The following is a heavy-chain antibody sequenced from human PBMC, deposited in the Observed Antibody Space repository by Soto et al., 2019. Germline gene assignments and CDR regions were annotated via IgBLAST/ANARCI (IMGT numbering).Heavy chain of an antibody. Sequence: GGSLRLSCAASGFTFSNYGMHWVRQAPGKGLEWVAVISYDGSNKYYADSVKGRFTISRDNSKNTLYLQMNSLRSEDTAVYYCAKDPRLLDYWGQGTQVTVSS. V-gene: IGHV3-30*18. CDR3: AKDPRLLDY. J-gene: IGHJ4*02. CDR2: ISYDGSNK. CDR1: GFTFSNYG.